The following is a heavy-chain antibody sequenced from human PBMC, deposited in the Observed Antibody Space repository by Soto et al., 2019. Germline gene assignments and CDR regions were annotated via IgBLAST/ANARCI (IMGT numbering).Heavy chain of an antibody. J-gene: IGHJ4*02. D-gene: IGHD3-10*01. CDR3: ASGPSGYFDY. Sequence: PGGSLRLSCAASGFTFSSYGMHWVRQAPGKGLEWVAVISYDGSNKYYADSVKGRFTISRDNSKNTLYLQMNSLRSEDTAVYYCASGPSGYFDYWGQGTLVTVS. V-gene: IGHV3-30*03. CDR2: ISYDGSNK. CDR1: GFTFSSYG.